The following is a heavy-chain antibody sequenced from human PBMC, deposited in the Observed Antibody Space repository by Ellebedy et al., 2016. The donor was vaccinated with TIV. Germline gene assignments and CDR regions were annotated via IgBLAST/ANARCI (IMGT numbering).Heavy chain of an antibody. D-gene: IGHD2-2*01. CDR2: MNPNSGNT. Sequence: ASVKVSCXASGYTFTSYDINWVRQATGQGLEWMGWMNPNSGNTGYAQKFQGRVTMTRNTSISTAYMELSSLRSEDTAVYYCARVGPVVVPAAYWFDPWGQGTLVTVSS. CDR3: ARVGPVVVPAAYWFDP. J-gene: IGHJ5*02. V-gene: IGHV1-8*01. CDR1: GYTFTSYD.